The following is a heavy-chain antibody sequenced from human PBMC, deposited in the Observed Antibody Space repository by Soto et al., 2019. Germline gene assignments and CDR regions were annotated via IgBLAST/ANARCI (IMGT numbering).Heavy chain of an antibody. CDR1: GYTFTGYY. D-gene: IGHD6-13*01. V-gene: IGHV1-2*04. J-gene: IGHJ4*02. CDR3: ARVGGFISSWSHFDY. Sequence: ASVKVSCKASGYTFTGYYMHWVRQATGQGLEWMGWINHNSGGTNYAQKFQGWVTMTSYKSISTAYMELSRLRSDDTAAYYCARVGGFISSWSHFDYWGQGTLVNVSS. CDR2: INHNSGGT.